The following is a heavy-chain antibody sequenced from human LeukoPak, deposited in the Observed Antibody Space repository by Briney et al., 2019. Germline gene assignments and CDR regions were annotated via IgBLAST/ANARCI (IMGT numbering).Heavy chain of an antibody. V-gene: IGHV3-11*04. CDR1: GFTFSDYY. CDR2: ISSSGSPI. CDR3: AKVAKYYYGSESYYFFEH. Sequence: GGSLRLSCATSGFTFSDYYMSWIRQAPGKGLEWVSYISSSGSPIYYADSVKGRFTISRDNAKNSLYLQMNSLRVEDTAVYYCAKVAKYYYGSESYYFFEHWGQGTPVTASS. D-gene: IGHD3-10*01. J-gene: IGHJ4*02.